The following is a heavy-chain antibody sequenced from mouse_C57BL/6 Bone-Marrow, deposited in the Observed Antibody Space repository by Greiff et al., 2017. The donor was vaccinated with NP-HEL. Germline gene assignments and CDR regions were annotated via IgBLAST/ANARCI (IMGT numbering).Heavy chain of an antibody. CDR2: INPYNGGT. CDR3: ARSSPWFAY. Sequence: VQLQQSGPVLVKPGASVKMSCKASGYTFTDYYMNWVKQSHGKSLEWIGVINPYNGGTSYNQKFKGKATLTVDKSSSTAYMELNSLTSEDSAVDYCARSSPWFAYWGQGTLVTVSA. D-gene: IGHD1-1*01. J-gene: IGHJ3*01. V-gene: IGHV1-19*01. CDR1: GYTFTDYY.